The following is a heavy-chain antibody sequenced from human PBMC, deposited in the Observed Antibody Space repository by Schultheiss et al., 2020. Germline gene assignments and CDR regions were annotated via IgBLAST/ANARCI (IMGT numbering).Heavy chain of an antibody. V-gene: IGHV4-61*01. J-gene: IGHJ6*02. CDR1: GGSVSSGSYY. D-gene: IGHD3-22*01. Sequence: SATLSLTCTVSGGSVSSGSYYWSWIRQPPGKGLEWIGYIYYSGSTDYNPSLKSRVTISVDTSKNQFSLKLSSVTAADTAVYYCARSLPVGYYYDSSTHYGMDVWGQGTTVTVAS. CDR3: ARSLPVGYYYDSSTHYGMDV. CDR2: IYYSGST.